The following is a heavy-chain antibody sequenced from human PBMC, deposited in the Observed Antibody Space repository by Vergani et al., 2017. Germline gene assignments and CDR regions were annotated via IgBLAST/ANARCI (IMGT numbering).Heavy chain of an antibody. CDR2: IYLDDDK. J-gene: IGHJ5*02. V-gene: IGHV2-5*02. CDR1: GFSLSTSGVG. D-gene: IGHD6-13*01. CDR3: AHRPRSSSWRKYNXFDP. Sequence: QITLKESGPTLVKPTQTLTLTCTFSGFSLSTSGVGVGWIRQPPGKALEWLALIYLDDDKRYSPSLKSRLTITKDTAKNPVVLTMTKMDPVDTATYYCAHRPRSSSWRKYNXFDPWGQGPLVTVSS.